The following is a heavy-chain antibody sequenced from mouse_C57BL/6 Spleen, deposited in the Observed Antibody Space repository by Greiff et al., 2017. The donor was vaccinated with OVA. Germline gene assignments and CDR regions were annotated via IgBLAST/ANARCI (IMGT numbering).Heavy chain of an antibody. CDR1: GYTFTDYE. D-gene: IGHD1-1*01. CDR3: TRENYGSSFYAMDY. Sequence: VQLQQSGAELVRPGASVTLSCKASGYTFTDYEMHWVKQTPVHGLEWIGAIDPETGGTAYNQKFKGKAILTADNSSSTAYMELRSLTSEDSAVYYCTRENYGSSFYAMDYWGQGTSGTVSS. J-gene: IGHJ4*01. CDR2: IDPETGGT. V-gene: IGHV1-15*01.